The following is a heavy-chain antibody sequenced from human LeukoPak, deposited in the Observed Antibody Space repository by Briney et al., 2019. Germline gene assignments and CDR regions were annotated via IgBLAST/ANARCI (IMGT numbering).Heavy chain of an antibody. Sequence: GGSLRLSCAASGFTFSSYSMNWVRQAPGKGLEWVSYISSSSSTIYYADSVKGRFTISRDNSKNTLYLQMNSLRAEDTAVYYCAGRAGAYSHPYDYWGRGTLVTVSS. CDR1: GFTFSSYS. CDR3: AGRAGAYSHPYDY. V-gene: IGHV3-48*01. CDR2: ISSSSSTI. J-gene: IGHJ4*02. D-gene: IGHD4/OR15-4a*01.